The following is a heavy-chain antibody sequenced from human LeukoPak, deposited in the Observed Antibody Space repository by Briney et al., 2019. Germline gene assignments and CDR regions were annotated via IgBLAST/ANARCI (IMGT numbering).Heavy chain of an antibody. CDR3: ATLGPTGGDFTYNWFDT. V-gene: IGHV3-21*01. Sequence: GGSLRLSCAASGFTFSSYSMNWVRQAPGKVLEWVSSISSSSSYIYYADSVKGRFTISRDNAKNSLYLQMNSLRAEDTAVYYCATLGPTGGDFTYNWFDTWGQGTLVTVSS. D-gene: IGHD2-21*02. J-gene: IGHJ5*02. CDR2: ISSSSSYI. CDR1: GFTFSSYS.